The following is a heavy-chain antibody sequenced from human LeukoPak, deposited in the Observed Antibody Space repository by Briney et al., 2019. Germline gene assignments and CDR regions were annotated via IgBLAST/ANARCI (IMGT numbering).Heavy chain of an antibody. V-gene: IGHV3-74*01. CDR3: ARAPSEIGGYYPEYFRH. CDR1: GFTFSSYW. Sequence: GGSLRLSCSASGFTFSSYWMHWVRQAPGEGLVGVARIKSDGSTNYADSAKGRIPISRENAKNTVSLQMNSLRAEATGVYYCARAPSEIGGYYPEYFRHWGQGTLVTVSS. D-gene: IGHD3-22*01. CDR2: IKSDGST. J-gene: IGHJ1*01.